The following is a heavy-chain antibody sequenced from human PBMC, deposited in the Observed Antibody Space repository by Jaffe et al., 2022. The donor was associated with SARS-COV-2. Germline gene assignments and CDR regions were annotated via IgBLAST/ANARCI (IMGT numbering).Heavy chain of an antibody. D-gene: IGHD3-3*01. J-gene: IGHJ4*02. CDR2: MNPNSGNT. Sequence: QVQLVQSGAEVKKPGASVKVSCKASGYTFTSYDINWVRQATGQGLEWMGWMNPNSGNTGYAQKFQGRVTMTRNTSISTAYMELSSLRSEDTAVYYCARGLWGWFPETIFGVVQTAEDYWGQGTLVTVSS. CDR1: GYTFTSYD. V-gene: IGHV1-8*01. CDR3: ARGLWGWFPETIFGVVQTAEDY.